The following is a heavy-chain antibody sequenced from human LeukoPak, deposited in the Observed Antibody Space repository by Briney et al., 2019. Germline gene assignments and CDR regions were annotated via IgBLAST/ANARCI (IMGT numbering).Heavy chain of an antibody. CDR1: GVTCSSYS. CDR3: ARKPPKGNYYMDV. Sequence: GGSLRLSCAASGVTCSSYSMNWVRQAPGKGPEWVSYISSSSSTIYYADSVKGRFTISRDNAKNSLYLQMNSLRAEDTAVSYCARKPPKGNYYMDVWGKGTTVTVSS. D-gene: IGHD1-14*01. V-gene: IGHV3-48*01. J-gene: IGHJ6*03. CDR2: ISSSSSTI.